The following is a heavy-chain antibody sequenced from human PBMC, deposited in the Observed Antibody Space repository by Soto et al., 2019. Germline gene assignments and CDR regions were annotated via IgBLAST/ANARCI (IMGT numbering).Heavy chain of an antibody. V-gene: IGHV4-39*01. J-gene: IGHJ4*02. D-gene: IGHD5-12*01. CDR3: ARSRLRKLDY. Sequence: QLQLQESGPGLVKPSETLSLTCTVSGGSISSSSYYWGWIRQPPGKGLEWIGSIYYSGSTYYNPSLKSRVTISVDTPKNQFSLKLSSVTAADTAVYYCARSRLRKLDYWGQGTLVTVSS. CDR1: GGSISSSSYY. CDR2: IYYSGST.